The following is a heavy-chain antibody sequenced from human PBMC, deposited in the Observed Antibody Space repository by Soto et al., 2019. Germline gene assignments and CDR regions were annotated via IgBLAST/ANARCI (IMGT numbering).Heavy chain of an antibody. V-gene: IGHV4-30-4*01. Sequence: QVQLQESGPGLVKPSQTLSLPCTVSGDSISSGDYFWSWIRHAPGLVLEWIGYIHHSGNSYINPSLKSRVTISADTSKSQFSLRLTSLTAADTAVYFCTREPRYLTGNHWGPGTPVTVSS. CDR1: GDSISSGDYF. CDR3: TREPRYLTGNH. J-gene: IGHJ4*02. D-gene: IGHD3-10*01. CDR2: IHHSGNS.